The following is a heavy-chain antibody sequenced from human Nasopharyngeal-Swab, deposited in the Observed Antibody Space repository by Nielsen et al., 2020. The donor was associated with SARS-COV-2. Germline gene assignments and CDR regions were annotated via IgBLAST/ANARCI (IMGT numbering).Heavy chain of an antibody. CDR1: GFTFTSSA. V-gene: IGHV1-58*01. CDR3: AADWFRLRFLEWLPGGYGMDV. CDR2: IVVGSGNT. Sequence: SVKASCKASGFTFTSSAVQWVRQARGQRLEWIGWIVVGSGNTNYAQKFQERVTITRDMSTSTAYMELSSLRSEDTAVYYCAADWFRLRFLEWLPGGYGMDVWGQGTTVTVSS. J-gene: IGHJ6*02. D-gene: IGHD3-3*01.